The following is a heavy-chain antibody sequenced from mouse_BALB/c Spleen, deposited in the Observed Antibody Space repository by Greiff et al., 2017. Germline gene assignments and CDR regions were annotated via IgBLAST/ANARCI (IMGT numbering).Heavy chain of an antibody. CDR2: ISSGGST. J-gene: IGHJ4*01. CDR3: ARAYDYYALDY. Sequence: EVQVVESGGGLVKPGGSLKLSCAASGFTFSSYAMTWVRQTPEKRLEWVASISSGGSTYYPDSVKGRFTISRDNARNILYLQMSSLRSEDTAMYYCARAYDYYALDYWGQGTSVTVSS. CDR1: GFTFSSYA. V-gene: IGHV5-6-5*01. D-gene: IGHD1-1*01.